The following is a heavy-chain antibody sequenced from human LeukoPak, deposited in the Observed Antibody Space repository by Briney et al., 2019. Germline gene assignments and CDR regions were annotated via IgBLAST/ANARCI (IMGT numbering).Heavy chain of an antibody. Sequence: SETLSLTCTVSGASISSGDYYWSWIRQPPGKGLEWIGDVYYSGSTYYNTSLKSRLTISVDTSKNQFSLKLSSVTAADTAVYYCARVADTAMNYFDYWGKGTTVTVSS. V-gene: IGHV4-30-4*08. CDR1: GASISSGDYY. CDR2: VYYSGST. J-gene: IGHJ4*03. CDR3: ARVADTAMNYFDY. D-gene: IGHD5-18*01.